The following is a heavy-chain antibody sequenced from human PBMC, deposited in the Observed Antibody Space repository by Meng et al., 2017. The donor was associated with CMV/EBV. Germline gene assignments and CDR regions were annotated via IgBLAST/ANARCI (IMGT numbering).Heavy chain of an antibody. D-gene: IGHD5-18*01. J-gene: IGHJ6*02. Sequence: SVKVSCKASGGTFSSYAISWVRQAPGQGLEWMGGIIPIFGTANYAQKFQGRVTITTDEFTSTAYMELSSLRSEDTAVYYCARERIQPQYYYYYYGMDVWGQGTTVTVS. CDR1: GGTFSSYA. CDR3: ARERIQPQYYYYYYGMDV. CDR2: IIPIFGTA. V-gene: IGHV1-69*05.